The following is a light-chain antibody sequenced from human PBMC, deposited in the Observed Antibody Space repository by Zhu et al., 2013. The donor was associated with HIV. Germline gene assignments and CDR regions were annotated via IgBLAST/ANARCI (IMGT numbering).Light chain of an antibody. CDR1: QSVNNN. J-gene: IGKJ2*01. Sequence: ETVMTQSPATLSVSPGERATLFCRASQSVNNNLAWYQQKPGQAPRLLIYGVSIRPTGIPARFRGSGSGTEFTLTITSLQSEDFAVYYCQQYNNWPPYTFGQGTKVEIK. V-gene: IGKV3-15*01. CDR3: QQYNNWPPYT. CDR2: GVS.